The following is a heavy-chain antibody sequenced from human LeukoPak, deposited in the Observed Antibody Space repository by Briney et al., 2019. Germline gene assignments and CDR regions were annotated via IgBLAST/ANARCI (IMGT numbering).Heavy chain of an antibody. V-gene: IGHV3-7*03. CDR1: GFTFSSYW. CDR3: ASGLELDY. CDR2: IKQDGSEK. Sequence: PGGSLRLSCAASGFTFSSYWMRWVRKAPGKGLEWVANIKQDGSEKNYVDSVKGRFTISRDNAKKSLYLQMNSLRAEDTAVYYCASGLELDYWGQGTLVTVSS. J-gene: IGHJ4*02.